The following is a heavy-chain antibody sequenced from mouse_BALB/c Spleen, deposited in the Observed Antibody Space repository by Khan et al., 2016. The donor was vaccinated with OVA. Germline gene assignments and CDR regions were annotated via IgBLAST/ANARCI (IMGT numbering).Heavy chain of an antibody. Sequence: VQLQESGTELVRPGVSVKISCKGSGYTFTDFAIHWVKQSHAKSLEWIGVISTYYGHPTYNQKFQDKATMTVDKSSSTAYMEFARLTSEDSAIYYCLRGSGNFRFAYWGQGTPVTVSA. CDR1: GYTFTDFA. J-gene: IGHJ3*01. D-gene: IGHD1-3*01. V-gene: IGHV1S137*01. CDR3: LRGSGNFRFAY. CDR2: ISTYYGHP.